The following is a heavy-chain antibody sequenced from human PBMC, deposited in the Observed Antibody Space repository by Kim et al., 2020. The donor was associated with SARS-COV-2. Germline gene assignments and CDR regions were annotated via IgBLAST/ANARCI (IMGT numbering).Heavy chain of an antibody. CDR2: ISYDGSNK. V-gene: IGHV3-30*19. CDR1: GFTFSSYG. D-gene: IGHD6-13*01. J-gene: IGHJ6*01. CDR3: ARVAAVSTWEYFYYGMDV. Sequence: GGSLRLSCAVSGFTFSSYGMHWVRQAPGKGLEWVAVISYDGSNKYYVDSVKGRFTISRDTSKNTLYLQLNSLRAEDTAVYHCARVAAVSTWEYFYYGMDV.